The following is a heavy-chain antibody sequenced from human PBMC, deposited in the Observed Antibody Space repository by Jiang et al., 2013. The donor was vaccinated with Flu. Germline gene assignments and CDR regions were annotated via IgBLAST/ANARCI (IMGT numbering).Heavy chain of an antibody. CDR1: GGSISSYY. J-gene: IGHJ4*02. CDR3: ARDSTIFGVVGYYFDY. Sequence: LLKPSETLSLTCTVSGGSISSYYWSWIRQPAGKGLEWIGRIYTSGSTNYNPSLKSRVTMSVDTSKNQFSLKLSSVTAADTAVYYCARDSTIFGVVGYYFDYWGQGTLVTVSS. CDR2: IYTSGST. D-gene: IGHD3-3*01. V-gene: IGHV4-4*07.